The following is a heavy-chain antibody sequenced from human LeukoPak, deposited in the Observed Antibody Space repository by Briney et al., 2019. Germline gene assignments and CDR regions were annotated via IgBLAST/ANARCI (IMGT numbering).Heavy chain of an antibody. CDR1: GFTFSSYA. J-gene: IGHJ3*01. D-gene: IGHD3-22*01. V-gene: IGHV3-23*01. CDR3: AKNRDSSSYYHDAFDF. CDR2: ISVSGDST. Sequence: GGSLRLSCAASGFTFSSYAMSWVRQAPGQGLEWVSVISVSGDSTYYADSVKGRFTISRDNSKNTLYLQMNSLRAEDTAVYYCAKNRDSSSYYHDAFDFWGQGTMVTVS.